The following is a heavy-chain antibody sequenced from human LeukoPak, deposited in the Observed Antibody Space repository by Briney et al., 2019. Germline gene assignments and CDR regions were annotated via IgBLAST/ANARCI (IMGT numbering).Heavy chain of an antibody. D-gene: IGHD1-26*01. J-gene: IGHJ4*02. CDR1: GYTFISYG. CDR3: ARDHRGAQDY. V-gene: IGHV1-18*01. CDR2: ISAYNGNT. Sequence: GASVKVSCKASGYTFISYGISWVRQAPGQGLEWMGWISAYNGNTDSAQKLQGRVTMTTDTSTSTAYMDLRSLRSDDTAVYYCARDHRGAQDYWGQGTLVTVSS.